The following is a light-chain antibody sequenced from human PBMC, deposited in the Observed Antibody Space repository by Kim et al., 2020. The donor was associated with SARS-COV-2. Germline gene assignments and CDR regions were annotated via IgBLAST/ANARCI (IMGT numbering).Light chain of an antibody. CDR1: SSN. CDR2: GAS. J-gene: IGKJ1*01. CDR3: QQYNTRPPT. Sequence: SSNLAWYQQKPGQAPRLLIYGASTRAPGFPARFSGSGSGTEFTLTISSLQSEDFAVYFCQQYNTRPPTFGQGTKVDI. V-gene: IGKV3-15*01.